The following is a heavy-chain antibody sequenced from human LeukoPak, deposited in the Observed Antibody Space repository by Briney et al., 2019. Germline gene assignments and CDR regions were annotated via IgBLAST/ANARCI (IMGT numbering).Heavy chain of an antibody. D-gene: IGHD1-14*01. J-gene: IGHJ4*02. Sequence: ASVKVSCKASGYTFTSYDINWVRQATGQGLEWMGWMNPNSGNTGYAQKFQGRVTMTRNTSISTAYMELSSLRSEDTAVYYCARGGDNLKTIGSHLGYWGQGTLVTVSS. CDR1: GYTFTSYD. CDR3: ARGGDNLKTIGSHLGY. V-gene: IGHV1-8*01. CDR2: MNPNSGNT.